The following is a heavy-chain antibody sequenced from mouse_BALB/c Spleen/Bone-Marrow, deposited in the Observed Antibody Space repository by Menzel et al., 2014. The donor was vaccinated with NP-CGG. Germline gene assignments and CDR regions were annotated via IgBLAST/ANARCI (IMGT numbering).Heavy chain of an antibody. J-gene: IGHJ3*01. CDR2: IDPANGNT. D-gene: IGHD2-4*01. CDR3: AGYDYYQAGFAY. V-gene: IGHV14-3*02. Sequence: EAQLVESGAELVKPGASVTLSCTASGFNIKDTYMHWVKQRPEQGLEWIGRIDPANGNTKYDPKFQGKATITADTSSNTAYLQLSSLTSEDTAVYYCAGYDYYQAGFAYWGQGTLVTVSA. CDR1: GFNIKDTY.